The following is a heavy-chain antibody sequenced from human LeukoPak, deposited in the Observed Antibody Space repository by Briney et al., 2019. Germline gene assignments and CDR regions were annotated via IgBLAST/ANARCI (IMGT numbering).Heavy chain of an antibody. V-gene: IGHV3-23*01. CDR3: AKDGVGARTPNYY. CDR2: ISGSGGST. D-gene: IGHD1-26*01. CDR1: GFTFSSYA. Sequence: GGSLRLSCAASGFTFSSYATSWVRQAPGKGLEWVSAISGSGGSTYYADSVKGRFTISRDNSKNTLYLQMNSLRAEDTAVYYCAKDGVGARTPNYYWGQGTLVTVSS. J-gene: IGHJ4*02.